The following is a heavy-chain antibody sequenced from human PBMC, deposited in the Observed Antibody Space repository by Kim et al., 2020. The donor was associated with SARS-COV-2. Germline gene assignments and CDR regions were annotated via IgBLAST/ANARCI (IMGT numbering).Heavy chain of an antibody. CDR3: AKGGLYVRGRADGMDV. CDR1: GFTFSSYG. J-gene: IGHJ6*02. CDR2: IWYDGSNK. D-gene: IGHD3-10*01. V-gene: IGHV3-33*06. Sequence: GGSLRLSCAASGFTFSSYGMHWVRQAPGKGLEWVAVIWYDGSNKYYADSVKGRFTISRDNSKNTLYLQMNSLRAEDTAVYYCAKGGLYVRGRADGMDVWGQGTTVTVSS.